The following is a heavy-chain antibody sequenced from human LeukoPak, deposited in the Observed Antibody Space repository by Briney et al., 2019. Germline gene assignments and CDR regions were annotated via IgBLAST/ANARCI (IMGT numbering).Heavy chain of an antibody. CDR2: MNPNSGNT. V-gene: IGHV1-8*01. D-gene: IGHD3-22*01. CDR3: AREAHYYDSSGYGY. CDR1: GYTFTSYD. Sequence: ASVKVSCKASGYTFTSYDINWVRQATGQGLEWMGWMNPNSGNTGYAQRFQGRVTMTRNTSISTAYMELSSLRSEDTAMYYCAREAHYYDSSGYGYWGQGTLVTVSS. J-gene: IGHJ4*02.